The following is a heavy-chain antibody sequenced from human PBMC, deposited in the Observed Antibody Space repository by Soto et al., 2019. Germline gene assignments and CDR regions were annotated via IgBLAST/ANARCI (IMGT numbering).Heavy chain of an antibody. D-gene: IGHD1-26*01. J-gene: IGHJ4*02. V-gene: IGHV4-34*01. CDR2: FNHSGDT. CDR3: ARHHVRGRTIAGAAEF. Sequence: SETLSLTCAVYGGRLSCYCWSWIRQAPGKALEWIGEFNHSGDTNYNPSLKSRVTISADTSKNQVFLNLSSVTAADTAMYYCARHHVRGRTIAGAAEFWGQGTLVTGS. CDR1: GGRLSCYC.